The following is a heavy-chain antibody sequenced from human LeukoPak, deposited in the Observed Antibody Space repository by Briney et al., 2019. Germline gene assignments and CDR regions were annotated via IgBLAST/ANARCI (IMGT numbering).Heavy chain of an antibody. J-gene: IGHJ5*02. V-gene: IGHV4-39*01. CDR2: IYYSGST. CDR1: GGHISTSNYY. D-gene: IGHD3-22*01. CDR3: ARHFDDSSGYLKP. Sequence: SETLSLTCTVSGGHISTSNYYWGWIRQPPGKGLEWIGNIYYSGSTYYNPSLKSRVSLSIDTSKNQFSLKLSSVTAADTAVYYCARHFDDSSGYLKPWGQGTLVTVSS.